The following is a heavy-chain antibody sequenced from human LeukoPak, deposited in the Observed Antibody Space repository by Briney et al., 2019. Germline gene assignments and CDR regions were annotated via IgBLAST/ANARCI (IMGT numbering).Heavy chain of an antibody. V-gene: IGHV3-21*01. J-gene: IGHJ4*02. CDR2: ITSSSSYI. CDR1: GFTFSSYS. D-gene: IGHD3-22*01. Sequence: PGGSLRLSCAASGFTFSSYSMNWVRPAPGKGLEWVSSITSSSSYIYYADSVKGRFTISRDNAKNSLYLQMNSLRAEDTALYYCAIGPMIVVVLTYYFDYWGQGTLVTVSS. CDR3: AIGPMIVVVLTYYFDY.